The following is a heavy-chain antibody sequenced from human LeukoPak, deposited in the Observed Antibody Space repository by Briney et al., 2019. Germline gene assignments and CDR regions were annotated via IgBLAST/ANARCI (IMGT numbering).Heavy chain of an antibody. Sequence: SETLSLTCAVYGGSFSGYYWSWIRQPPGKGLEWIGEINHSGSTNYNPSLQRRVSISVDTSKSQCSLKLSSVTAADTAVYYCARSKVPATGNWFDPWGQGTLVTVSS. CDR3: ARSKVPATGNWFDP. J-gene: IGHJ5*02. CDR2: INHSGST. V-gene: IGHV4-34*01. CDR1: GGSFSGYY. D-gene: IGHD2-21*02.